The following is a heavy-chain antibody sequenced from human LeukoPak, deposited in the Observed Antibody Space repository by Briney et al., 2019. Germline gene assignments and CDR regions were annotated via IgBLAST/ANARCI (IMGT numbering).Heavy chain of an antibody. Sequence: SETLSLTCAVYGGSFSGYYWSWIRQPPGKGLEWIGEINHSGSTNYNPSLKSRVTISVDTSENQFSLKLSSVTAADTAVYYCARETGYCSGGSCYSSWFDPWGQGTLVTVSS. CDR3: ARETGYCSGGSCYSSWFDP. D-gene: IGHD2-15*01. J-gene: IGHJ5*02. CDR1: GGSFSGYY. CDR2: INHSGST. V-gene: IGHV4-34*01.